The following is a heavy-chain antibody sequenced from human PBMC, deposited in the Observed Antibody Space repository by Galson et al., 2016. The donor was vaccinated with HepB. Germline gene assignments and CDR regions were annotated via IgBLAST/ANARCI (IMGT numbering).Heavy chain of an antibody. D-gene: IGHD3-3*01. CDR2: IYRDGGT. CDR3: AREAAFWSSYNYYYSGMDV. J-gene: IGHJ6*02. Sequence: SETLSLTCAVSGGSISSYYWSWIRQPPGKGLEWIGHIYRDGGTKYNPSLKSRVTISGETSKNQFSLKVNSVTAADTAVYYCAREAAFWSSYNYYYSGMDVWGQGAMLTVSS. V-gene: IGHV4-59*01. CDR1: GGSISSYY.